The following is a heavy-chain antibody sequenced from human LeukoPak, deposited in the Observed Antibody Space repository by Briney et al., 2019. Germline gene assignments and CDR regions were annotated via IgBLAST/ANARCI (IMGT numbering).Heavy chain of an antibody. D-gene: IGHD3-10*01. CDR1: GFTFSSYS. Sequence: PGGSLRLSCAASGFTFSSYSMNWVRQAPGKGLEWVSSISSSSSYIYYADSVKGRFTISRDNAKNSLYLQMNSLRAEDTAVYYCARVAITMVRGVIGWFDPWGQGTLVTVSS. CDR2: ISSSSSYI. CDR3: ARVAITMVRGVIGWFDP. V-gene: IGHV3-21*01. J-gene: IGHJ5*02.